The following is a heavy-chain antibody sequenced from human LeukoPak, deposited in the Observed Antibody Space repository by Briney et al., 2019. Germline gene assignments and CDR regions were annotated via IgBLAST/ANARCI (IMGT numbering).Heavy chain of an antibody. CDR2: INPSGGST. D-gene: IGHD6-13*01. J-gene: IGHJ4*02. CDR3: ARDLGIAAAGTLADY. CDR1: GYTFTSYY. Sequence: ASVKVSCKASGYTFTSYYMHWVRQAPGQGLEWMGIINPSGGSTSYAQKFQGRVTMTRDMSTSTVYMELSSLRSEDTAVYYCARDLGIAAAGTLADYWGQGTLVTVSS. V-gene: IGHV1-46*01.